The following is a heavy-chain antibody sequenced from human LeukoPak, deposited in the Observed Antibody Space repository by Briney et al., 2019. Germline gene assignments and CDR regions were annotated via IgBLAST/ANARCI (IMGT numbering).Heavy chain of an antibody. CDR2: IYYSGST. CDR1: GGSVSSYY. V-gene: IGHV4-59*02. Sequence: PSETLSLTCTVSGGSVSSYYWSWLRQPPGKGLEWIGYIYYSGSTNYNPSLKSRVTISGDTSKNQFSLKLSSVTAADTAVYYCASSQYYYDSSGYSAFDYWGQGTLVTVSS. CDR3: ASSQYYYDSSGYSAFDY. D-gene: IGHD3-22*01. J-gene: IGHJ4*02.